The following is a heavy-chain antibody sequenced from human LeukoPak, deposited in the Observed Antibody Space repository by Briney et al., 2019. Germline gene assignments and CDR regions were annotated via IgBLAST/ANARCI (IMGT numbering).Heavy chain of an antibody. D-gene: IGHD6-13*01. V-gene: IGHV1-8*02. J-gene: IGHJ5*02. Sequence: ASVKVSCKASGGTFSSYAISWVRQAPGQGLEWMGWMNPNSGNTGYAQKFQGRVTMTRNTSISTAYMELSSLRSEDTAVYYCARPSSWSETWGQGTLVTVSS. CDR3: ARPSSWSET. CDR2: MNPNSGNT. CDR1: GGTFSSYA.